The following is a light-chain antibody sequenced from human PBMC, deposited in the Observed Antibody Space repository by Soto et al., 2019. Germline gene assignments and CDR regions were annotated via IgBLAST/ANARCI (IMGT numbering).Light chain of an antibody. Sequence: SYELTQAPSVSVAPGQTARITCGGNNIGSKSVHWYQQKPGQAPVLVVYDDNDRPSGIPERFSGSNSGNTATLTISRVEAGDEGDYYYQVWDSSNAHQVFGGGTKLTVL. CDR1: NIGSKS. V-gene: IGLV3-21*02. CDR2: DDN. J-gene: IGLJ3*02. CDR3: QVWDSSNAHQV.